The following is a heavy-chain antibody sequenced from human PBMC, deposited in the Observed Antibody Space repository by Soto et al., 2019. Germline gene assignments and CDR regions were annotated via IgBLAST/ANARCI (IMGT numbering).Heavy chain of an antibody. CDR3: AKDLLGSIVATITDYYYYYGMDV. CDR1: GFTFSSYA. J-gene: IGHJ6*02. V-gene: IGHV3-23*01. D-gene: IGHD5-12*01. Sequence: GSLRLSCVASGFTFSSYAMSWVRQAPGKGLEWVSAISGSGGSTYYADSVKGRFTISRDNSKNTLYLQMNSLRAEDTAVYYCAKDLLGSIVATITDYYYYYGMDVWGQGTTVTVSS. CDR2: ISGSGGST.